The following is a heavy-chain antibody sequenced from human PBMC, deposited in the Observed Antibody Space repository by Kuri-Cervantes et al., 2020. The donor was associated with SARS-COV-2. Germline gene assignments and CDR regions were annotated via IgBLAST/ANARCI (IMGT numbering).Heavy chain of an antibody. D-gene: IGHD3-22*01. Sequence: LSLTCTVSGGSISSGSYYWSWIRQPAGKGLEWIGRIYTSGSTNYNPSLKSRVTISVDTSKNQFSLKLSSVTAADTAVYYCARDLAYDSSGYAFDYWGQGTLVTVSS. CDR1: GGSISSGSYY. V-gene: IGHV4-61*02. J-gene: IGHJ4*02. CDR2: IYTSGST. CDR3: ARDLAYDSSGYAFDY.